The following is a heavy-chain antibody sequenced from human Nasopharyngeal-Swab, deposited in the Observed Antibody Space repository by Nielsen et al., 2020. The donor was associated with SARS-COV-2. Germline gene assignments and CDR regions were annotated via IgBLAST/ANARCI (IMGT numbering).Heavy chain of an antibody. CDR2: ISYDGSNE. Sequence: GESLKISCAASGFTFSSYGMHWVRQAPGKGLEWVAVISYDGSNEYYADSVKGRFTISRDNSKNTLYLQMNSLRAEDTAVYYCAKAYGGYVPFDYWGQGTLVTVSS. J-gene: IGHJ4*02. D-gene: IGHD5-12*01. CDR1: GFTFSSYG. V-gene: IGHV3-30*18. CDR3: AKAYGGYVPFDY.